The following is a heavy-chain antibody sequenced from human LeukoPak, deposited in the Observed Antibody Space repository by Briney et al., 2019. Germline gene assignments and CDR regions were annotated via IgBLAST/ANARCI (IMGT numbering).Heavy chain of an antibody. Sequence: PSETLSLTCTVSGGSISSGGYYWSWIRQPPGKGLEWIGEINHSGSTNYNPSLKSRVTISVDTSKNQFSLKLSSVTAADTAVYYCARGRRYGDYADYWGQGTLVTVSS. D-gene: IGHD4-17*01. CDR3: ARGRRYGDYADY. J-gene: IGHJ4*02. V-gene: IGHV4-39*07. CDR1: GGSISSGGYY. CDR2: INHSGST.